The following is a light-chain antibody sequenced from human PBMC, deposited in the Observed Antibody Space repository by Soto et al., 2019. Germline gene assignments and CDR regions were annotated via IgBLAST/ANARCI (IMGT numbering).Light chain of an antibody. V-gene: IGKV1-27*01. CDR2: RES. CDR1: QDXXXX. Sequence: DIQMTQSPSSLSASVGGRVTITCRASQDXXXXFVWYHQKPGKVPKLLIHRESPLQXXVPSRFSGSGSGTDXXXTISSLXXEDVATYYCQNYNTALWTFGQGTKVEIK. J-gene: IGKJ1*01. CDR3: QNYNTALWT.